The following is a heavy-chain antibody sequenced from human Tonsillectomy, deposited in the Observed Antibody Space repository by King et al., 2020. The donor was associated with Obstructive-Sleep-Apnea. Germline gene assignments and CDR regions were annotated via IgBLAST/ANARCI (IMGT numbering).Heavy chain of an antibody. CDR2: ISYDGGRK. V-gene: IGHV3-30*04. Sequence: QVQLVESGGGVVQPGRSLRLSCAASGFTLGSYAMHWVRQAPGKGLEWVAVISYDGGRKYFADSVKGRFTISRDNSKNTLYLQMNSLRAEDTAVYYCARDKAPPSSTGSGFDYYFDYWDQGTLVTVSS. D-gene: IGHD2-8*02. CDR3: ARDKAPPSSTGSGFDYYFDY. CDR1: GFTLGSYA. J-gene: IGHJ4*02.